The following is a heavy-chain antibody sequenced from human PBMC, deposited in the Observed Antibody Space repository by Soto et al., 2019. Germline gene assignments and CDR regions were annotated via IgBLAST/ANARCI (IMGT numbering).Heavy chain of an antibody. V-gene: IGHV3-74*01. CDR1: GFTFSSYW. D-gene: IGHD3-10*01. Sequence: PGGSLRLSCAASGFTFSSYWMHWVRQAPGKGLVWVSRINSDGSSTSYADSVKGRFTISRDNAKNTLYLQMNSLRAEDTAVYYCARVEYGSASYYPYYYYYYMDVWGKGTTVTVSS. CDR2: INSDGSST. CDR3: ARVEYGSASYYPYYYYYYMDV. J-gene: IGHJ6*03.